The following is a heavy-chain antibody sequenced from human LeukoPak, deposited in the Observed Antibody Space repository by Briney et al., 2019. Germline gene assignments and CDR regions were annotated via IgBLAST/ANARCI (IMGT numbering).Heavy chain of an antibody. CDR2: ISYDGSNK. CDR1: GFTLSSYA. Sequence: GGSLRLSCAASGFTLSSYAMHWVRQAPGKGLEWVAVISYDGSNKYYADSVKGRFSISRDNSKNTLYVQMNSLRAEDTAIYYCAKDMRESSSDPFLYFDLWGRGTLVTVSS. CDR3: AKDMRESSSDPFLYFDL. D-gene: IGHD6-13*01. J-gene: IGHJ2*01. V-gene: IGHV3-30-3*01.